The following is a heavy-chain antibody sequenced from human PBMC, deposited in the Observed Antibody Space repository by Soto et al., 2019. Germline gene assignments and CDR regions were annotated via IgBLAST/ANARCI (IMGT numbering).Heavy chain of an antibody. J-gene: IGHJ4*02. D-gene: IGHD2-15*01. V-gene: IGHV1-18*01. Sequence: ASVKVSCKASGYTFTSYGISWVRQAPGQGREWMGWISAYNGNTNYAQKLQGRVTMTTDTSTSTAYMELRSLRSEDTAVYYCARAIRYCSGGSCYSQYYFDYWGQGTLVTVSS. CDR2: ISAYNGNT. CDR1: GYTFTSYG. CDR3: ARAIRYCSGGSCYSQYYFDY.